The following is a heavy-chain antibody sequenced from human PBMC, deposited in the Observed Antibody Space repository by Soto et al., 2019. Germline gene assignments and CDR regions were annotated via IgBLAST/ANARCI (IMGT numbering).Heavy chain of an antibody. CDR3: ARGLGVTSSWFDP. Sequence: QVQLQESGPGLVKPSETLSLTCTVSGGSISSYYWSWIRQPPGKGLEWIGYIYYSGSTNYNPSLKSRFTISVDTSKNQFSLKLSSVTAADTAVYYCARGLGVTSSWFDPWGQGTLVTVSS. J-gene: IGHJ5*02. V-gene: IGHV4-59*01. CDR2: IYYSGST. D-gene: IGHD3-10*01. CDR1: GGSISSYY.